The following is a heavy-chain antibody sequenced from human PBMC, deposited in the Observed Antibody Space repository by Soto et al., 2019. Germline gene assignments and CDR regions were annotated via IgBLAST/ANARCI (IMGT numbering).Heavy chain of an antibody. J-gene: IGHJ4*02. CDR2: IIPIFGTA. Sequence: SVKVSCKASGGTFSSYAISWVRQAPGQGLEWRGGIIPIFGTANYAQKFQGRVTITADESTSTAYMELSSLRSEDTAVYYCARVASGWYHNYFDYWGQGTLVTVS. CDR3: ARVASGWYHNYFDY. CDR1: GGTFSSYA. V-gene: IGHV1-69*13. D-gene: IGHD6-19*01.